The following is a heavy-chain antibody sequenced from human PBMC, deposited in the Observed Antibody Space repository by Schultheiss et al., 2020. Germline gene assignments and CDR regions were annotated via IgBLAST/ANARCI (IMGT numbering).Heavy chain of an antibody. CDR1: GGSFSGYY. V-gene: IGHV4-59*12. D-gene: IGHD6-6*01. J-gene: IGHJ5*02. CDR3: ARDQAARPSWFDP. CDR2: ISDTGST. Sequence: SETLSLTCAVYGGSFSGYYWSWIRQPPGKGLEWIAYISDTGSTHYNPFLMSRVTISVDTSKNQFSLKLSSVTAADTAVYYCARDQAARPSWFDPWGQGTLVTVSS.